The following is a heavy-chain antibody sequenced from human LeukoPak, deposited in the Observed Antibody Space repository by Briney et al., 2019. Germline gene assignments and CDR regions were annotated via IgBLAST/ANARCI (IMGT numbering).Heavy chain of an antibody. J-gene: IGHJ4*02. Sequence: GGSLRLSCAASGFTFNNYGMHWVRQAPGKGLEWVAVISYDGRNKHYPDSVKGRFTISRDISTDTLWLQMDSLRTEDTAVYYCAKGPLGGTAAAIDYWGQGTLVTVSS. CDR2: ISYDGRNK. CDR1: GFTFNNYG. D-gene: IGHD2-2*01. CDR3: AKGPLGGTAAAIDY. V-gene: IGHV3-30*18.